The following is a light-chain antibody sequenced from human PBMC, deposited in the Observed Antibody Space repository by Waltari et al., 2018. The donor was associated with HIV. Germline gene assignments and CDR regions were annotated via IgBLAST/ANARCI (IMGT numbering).Light chain of an antibody. CDR3: QQYYSTWT. J-gene: IGKJ1*01. V-gene: IGKV4-1*01. CDR1: QCVLYSSNHKNY. Sequence: DIVMTQCPDSTAVSLGERATIECRSRQCVLYSSNHKNYVAWYQQKPGQPPKLLIYWASTRESGVPDRFSGSGSGTDFTLTISSLQAEDVAVYYCQQYYSTWTFGQGTKVEIK. CDR2: WAS.